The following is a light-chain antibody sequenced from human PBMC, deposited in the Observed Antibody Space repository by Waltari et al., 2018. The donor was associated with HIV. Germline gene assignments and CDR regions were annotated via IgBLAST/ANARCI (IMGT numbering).Light chain of an antibody. CDR1: QSIDNW. CDR2: RTS. J-gene: IGKJ2*01. V-gene: IGKV1-5*03. Sequence: DIQMTQSPSNLSASVGETVGITCRASQSIDNWLAWYQQKPGRAPRLLVSRTSLLESGVSSRFRGSGSGTEFTLTIRSLQPDDIGTYYCQQYSTHYAFGQGTRVE. CDR3: QQYSTHYA.